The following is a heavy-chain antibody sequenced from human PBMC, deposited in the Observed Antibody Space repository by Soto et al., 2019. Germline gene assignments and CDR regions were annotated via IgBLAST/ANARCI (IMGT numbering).Heavy chain of an antibody. Sequence: AQLVESGGSLVKPGGSLRLSCAASGFSFGDYIMNWVRQAPGRGLEWVASISHSGSYIFYAESVKGRFTISRDNSRDSLYLQMNSLRVDDTAIYYCASPRDYCVTTSNCFIAFDIWGQGTRVTVSS. CDR3: ASPRDYCVTTSNCFIAFDI. CDR1: GFSFGDYI. CDR2: ISHSGSYI. V-gene: IGHV3-21*01. J-gene: IGHJ3*02. D-gene: IGHD4-17*01.